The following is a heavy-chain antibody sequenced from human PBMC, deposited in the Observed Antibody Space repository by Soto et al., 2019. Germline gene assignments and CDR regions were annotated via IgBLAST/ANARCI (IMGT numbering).Heavy chain of an antibody. V-gene: IGHV3-9*01. Sequence: EVQVVESGGVLVQPGRSLRLSCAASGFSFDDYAMHWVRQAPGKGLEWVSGISWNSGTIGYADSVKGRFTISRDNAKNSLYLQMNSLSAEDTALYYCAKSTGGTANGMGVWGQGTTVTVSS. CDR1: GFSFDDYA. CDR3: AKSTGGTANGMGV. J-gene: IGHJ6*02. CDR2: ISWNSGTI. D-gene: IGHD2-8*02.